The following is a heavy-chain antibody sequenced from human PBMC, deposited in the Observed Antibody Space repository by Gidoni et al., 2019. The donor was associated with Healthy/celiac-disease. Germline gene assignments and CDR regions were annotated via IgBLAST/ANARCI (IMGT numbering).Heavy chain of an antibody. Sequence: EVQLVESGGGLVKPGGALRPSGAASGFTFSRYSMNWVRQAPGKGLGWVSSISSSSSYISYADSVKGRFTISRDNAKNSLYLQMNSLRAEDTAVYYCARGGDDDWGQGTLVTVSS. CDR2: ISSSSSYI. J-gene: IGHJ4*02. V-gene: IGHV3-21*01. D-gene: IGHD2-21*02. CDR3: ARGGDDD. CDR1: GFTFSRYS.